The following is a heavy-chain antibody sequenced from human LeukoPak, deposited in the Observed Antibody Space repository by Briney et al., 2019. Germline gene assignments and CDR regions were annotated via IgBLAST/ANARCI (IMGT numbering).Heavy chain of an antibody. J-gene: IGHJ4*02. CDR3: GNLDTPMGY. V-gene: IGHV3-74*01. CDR2: LNSDGSST. CDR1: GFTFSSSW. D-gene: IGHD5-18*01. Sequence: GGPLRLSCAASGFTFSSSWMHWVRQAPGKGRGWVSRLNSDGSSTNYADSSKGRFTIAKDNAKNTVYLQMDSLTAEYTAGYYCGNLDTPMGYWGQGTLVTVSS.